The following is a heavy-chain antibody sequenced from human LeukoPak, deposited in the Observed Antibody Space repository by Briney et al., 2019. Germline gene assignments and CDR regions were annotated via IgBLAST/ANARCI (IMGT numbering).Heavy chain of an antibody. CDR3: ARILASGSSSLGY. D-gene: IGHD6-13*01. J-gene: IGHJ4*02. CDR1: GYTFTSHT. CDR2: INAGNGNT. V-gene: IGHV1-3*01. Sequence: ASLKVSCTTSGYTFTSHTLHWVRQAPGPRLEWMGWINAGNGNTKYSQKFQGRGTITRDTSAATADMELSSLRSEDAAVDYCARILASGSSSLGYWGQGTLVTVSA.